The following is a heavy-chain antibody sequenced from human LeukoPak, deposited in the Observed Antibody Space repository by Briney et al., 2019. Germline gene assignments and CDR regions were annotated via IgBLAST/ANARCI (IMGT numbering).Heavy chain of an antibody. CDR3: AKDLTPDGAWDIDY. Sequence: GVSLRLSCVASGLPFSIYAVRWVREATGGGGEWVSGIFGCGSTYYADSVKGRFSNPRDSSQNTLYLQMNRLRAEDTAVYYCAKDLTPDGAWDIDYWGQRTLISVSS. D-gene: IGHD3-9*01. V-gene: IGHV3-23*01. CDR2: IFGCGST. CDR1: GLPFSIYA. J-gene: IGHJ4*02.